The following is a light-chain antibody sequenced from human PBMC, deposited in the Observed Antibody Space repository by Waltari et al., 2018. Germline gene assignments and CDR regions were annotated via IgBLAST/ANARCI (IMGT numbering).Light chain of an antibody. CDR3: QVWDSSRDHVV. V-gene: IGLV3-21*04. CDR2: SDS. J-gene: IGLJ3*02. CDR1: NIGGKS. Sequence: SYVLTQPPSVSVAPGETARITCRGANIGGKSVHWYQQKPGQAPVLAIYSDSDRPSDVPARFSGSNSGNRATLTISRVEAGDEADYYCQVWDSSRDHVVCGGGTKLTVL.